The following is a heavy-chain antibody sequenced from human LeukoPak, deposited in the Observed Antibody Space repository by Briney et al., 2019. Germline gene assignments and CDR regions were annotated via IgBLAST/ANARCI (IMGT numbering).Heavy chain of an antibody. J-gene: IGHJ6*02. CDR3: AGSSGWPFYHYGMDV. CDR2: ISAYNGNT. Sequence: ASVTVSCKASGYTFTSYGISWVRQAPGQGLEWMGWISAYNGNTNYAQKLQGRVTMTTDTSTSTAYMELRSLRSDDTAVYYCAGSSGWPFYHYGMDVWGQGTTVTVSS. V-gene: IGHV1-18*01. CDR1: GYTFTSYG. D-gene: IGHD6-19*01.